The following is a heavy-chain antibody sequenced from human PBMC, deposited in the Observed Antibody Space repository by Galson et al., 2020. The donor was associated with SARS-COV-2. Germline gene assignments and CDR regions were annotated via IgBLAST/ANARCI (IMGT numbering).Heavy chain of an antibody. CDR2: ISYSGNT. V-gene: IGHV4-39*01. CDR1: GGSIKSSYYY. CDR3: ARHPRVGGRYSYFDS. J-gene: IGHJ4*02. Sequence: SETLSLTCTVSGGSIKSSYYYWGWIRQPPGKGLEWIGSISYSGNTYYKPSLKSRVTISVDTSKNQFSVKLSSVTATDTAVYYCARHPRVGGRYSYFDSWGQGTVVTVSS. D-gene: IGHD1-26*01.